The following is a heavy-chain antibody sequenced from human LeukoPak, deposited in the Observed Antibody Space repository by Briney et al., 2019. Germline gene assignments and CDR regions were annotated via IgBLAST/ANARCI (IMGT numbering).Heavy chain of an antibody. D-gene: IGHD1-26*01. CDR3: ARGSGSYYYYYYMDV. V-gene: IGHV1-18*01. CDR1: GYTFTSYG. J-gene: IGHJ6*03. CDR2: ISAYNGNT. Sequence: ASVKVSCKASGYTFTSYGISWVRQAPGQGLEWMGWISAYNGNTSYAQKLQGRVTMTTDTSTSTAYMELRSLRSDDTAVYYCARGSGSYYYYYYMDVWGKGTTVTVSS.